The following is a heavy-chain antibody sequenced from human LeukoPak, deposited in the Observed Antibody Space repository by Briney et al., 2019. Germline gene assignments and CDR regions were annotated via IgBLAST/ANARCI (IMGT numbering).Heavy chain of an antibody. CDR3: ARGAGYDFWSGSQHYYFDY. J-gene: IGHJ4*02. D-gene: IGHD3-3*01. CDR2: ISSSSGYI. CDR1: GFTFSSYS. Sequence: GGSLRLSCAASGFTFSSYSMKWVRQAPGKGLEWVSSISSSSGYIYYADSVKGRFTISRDNAKNSLYLQMNSLRAEDTAVYYCARGAGYDFWSGSQHYYFDYWGQGTLVTVSS. V-gene: IGHV3-21*01.